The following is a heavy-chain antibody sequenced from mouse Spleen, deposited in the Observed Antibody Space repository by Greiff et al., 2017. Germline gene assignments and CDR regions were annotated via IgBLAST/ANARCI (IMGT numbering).Heavy chain of an antibody. Sequence: EVQVVESGGGLVKPGGSLKLSCAASGFTFSSYAMSWVRQTPEKRLEWVATISSGGGNTYYPDSVKGRFTISRDNAKNTLYLQMSSLKSEDTAMYYCARHEGYYTQAWFAYWGQGTLVTVSA. CDR2: ISSGGGNT. J-gene: IGHJ3*01. V-gene: IGHV5-9-3*01. D-gene: IGHD2-3*01. CDR1: GFTFSSYA. CDR3: ARHEGYYTQAWFAY.